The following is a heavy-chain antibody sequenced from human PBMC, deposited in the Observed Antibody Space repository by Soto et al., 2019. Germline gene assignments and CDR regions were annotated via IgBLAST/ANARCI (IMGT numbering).Heavy chain of an antibody. CDR1: GFTFSSYG. J-gene: IGHJ4*02. Sequence: GGSLRLSCAASGFTFSSYGMHWVRQAPGKGLEWVAVISYDGSNKYYADSVKGRFTISRDNSKNTLYLQMNSLRAEDTAVYYCAKDSGTSLGYCSGGSCFYFDYWGQGTLVTVSS. CDR3: AKDSGTSLGYCSGGSCFYFDY. D-gene: IGHD2-15*01. V-gene: IGHV3-30*18. CDR2: ISYDGSNK.